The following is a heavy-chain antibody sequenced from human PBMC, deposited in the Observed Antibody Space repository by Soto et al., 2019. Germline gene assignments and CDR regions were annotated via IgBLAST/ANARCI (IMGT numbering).Heavy chain of an antibody. CDR2: IYRTGST. Sequence: QVQLQESGPGLVKPSGTLSLTCAVSGGSFTSNNWWTWVRQPPGQGLEWIGEIYRTGSTNYNPSLKSRVTISLDTSENQFSLKVTSLTAADTAVYYCASRDPGTSVDYWGQGILVTVSS. CDR3: ASRDPGTSVDY. V-gene: IGHV4-4*02. J-gene: IGHJ4*02. D-gene: IGHD1-7*01. CDR1: GGSFTSNNW.